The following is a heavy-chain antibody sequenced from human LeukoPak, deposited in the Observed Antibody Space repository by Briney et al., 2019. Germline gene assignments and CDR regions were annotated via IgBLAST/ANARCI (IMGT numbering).Heavy chain of an antibody. Sequence: GGSLRLSCAASGFTFSSYWMSWVRQAPGKGLEWVANIKQDGSEKYYVDSVKGRVTISRDSAKNSLYLQMNSLRAEDTAVYYCARDRGWELLLYWGQGTLVTVSS. CDR2: IKQDGSEK. V-gene: IGHV3-7*01. J-gene: IGHJ4*02. D-gene: IGHD1-26*01. CDR1: GFTFSSYW. CDR3: ARDRGWELLLY.